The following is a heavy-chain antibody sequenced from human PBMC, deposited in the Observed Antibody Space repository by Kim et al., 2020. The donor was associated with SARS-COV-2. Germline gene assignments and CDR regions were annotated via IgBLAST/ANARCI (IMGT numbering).Heavy chain of an antibody. Sequence: PVKGRVTISRDDSKNTLYLQMNSLKTEDTAVYYCTTVLLWFGELSPYFDYWGQGTLVTVSS. V-gene: IGHV3-15*01. J-gene: IGHJ4*02. CDR3: TTVLLWFGELSPYFDY. D-gene: IGHD3-10*01.